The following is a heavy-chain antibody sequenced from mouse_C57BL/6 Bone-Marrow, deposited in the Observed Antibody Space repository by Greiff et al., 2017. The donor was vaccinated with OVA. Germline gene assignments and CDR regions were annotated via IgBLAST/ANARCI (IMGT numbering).Heavy chain of an antibody. D-gene: IGHD2-4*01. Sequence: VQLQQSGAELVKPGASVKLSCKASGYTFTEYTIHWVKQRSGQGLEWIGWFYPGSGSIKYNEKFKDKATLTAYKSSSTVYMELSRLTSEDSAVYFCAGHDPDDYDWVAWFAYWGQGTLVTVSA. CDR3: AGHDPDDYDWVAWFAY. CDR1: GYTFTEYT. V-gene: IGHV1-62-2*01. CDR2: FYPGSGSI. J-gene: IGHJ3*01.